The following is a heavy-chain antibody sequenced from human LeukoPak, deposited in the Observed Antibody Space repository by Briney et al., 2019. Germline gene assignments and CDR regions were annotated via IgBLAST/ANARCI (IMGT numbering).Heavy chain of an antibody. J-gene: IGHJ4*02. CDR2: IIPILGIA. CDR3: ARSYSSSLFDY. CDR1: GGTFSSYA. D-gene: IGHD6-13*01. V-gene: IGHV1-69*04. Sequence: SVKVSCKASGGTFSSYAISWVRQAPGQGREWMGRIIPILGIANYAQKFQGRVTITADKSTSTAYMELSSLRSEDTAVYYCARSYSSSLFDYWGQGTLVTVSS.